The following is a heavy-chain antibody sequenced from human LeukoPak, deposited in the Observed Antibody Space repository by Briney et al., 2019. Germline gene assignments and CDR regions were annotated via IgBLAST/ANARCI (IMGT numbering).Heavy chain of an antibody. CDR3: AKDVRPGGGGMDV. V-gene: IGHV3-23*01. J-gene: IGHJ6*02. CDR1: GFTFRTLA. Sequence: PGGSLRLSCAASGFTFRTLAMNWVRQAPGKGLAWVLTISDNGRSTHYAESVEGRFTISRDNSKNTLDLQMNSLKDEDTAIYYCAKDVRPGGGGMDVWGQGTTVTVSS. CDR2: ISDNGRST. D-gene: IGHD3-10*02.